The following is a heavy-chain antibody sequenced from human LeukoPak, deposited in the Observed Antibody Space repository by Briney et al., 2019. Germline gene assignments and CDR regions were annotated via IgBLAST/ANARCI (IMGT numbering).Heavy chain of an antibody. Sequence: GGSLRLSCAASGFTFSTYSMNWVRQAPGKGLEWVSAISGSGGSTYYADSVKGRFTISRDNSKNTLYLQMNSLRAEDTAVYFCARAKTYSGSYYDALDLWGQGTMVTVSS. D-gene: IGHD1-26*01. CDR3: ARAKTYSGSYYDALDL. J-gene: IGHJ3*01. V-gene: IGHV3-23*01. CDR1: GFTFSTYS. CDR2: ISGSGGST.